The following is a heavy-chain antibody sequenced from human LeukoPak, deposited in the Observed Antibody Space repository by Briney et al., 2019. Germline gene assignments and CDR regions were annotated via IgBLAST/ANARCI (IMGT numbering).Heavy chain of an antibody. J-gene: IGHJ4*02. CDR2: INTDGSST. CDR3: ARGGLYSSSSSDY. Sequence: GGSLRLSCVASGFTFSTYWMQWVRQAPGKGLLWVSRINTDGSSTNYADSVKGRFTISRDNAKNTLHLQLNSLRAEDTAVYYCARGGLYSSSSSDYWGQGTLVTVSS. D-gene: IGHD6-6*01. CDR1: GFTFSTYW. V-gene: IGHV3-74*01.